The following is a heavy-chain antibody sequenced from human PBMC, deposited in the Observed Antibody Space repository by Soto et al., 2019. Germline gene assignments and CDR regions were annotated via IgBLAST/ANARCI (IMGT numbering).Heavy chain of an antibody. Sequence: GGSLRLSCAASGFTFSSYGMNWVRQAPGKGLERVSYISSSSTTIYYADSVKGRITIFRDNTKNSLYQQLNSLREEDSAVYYCARSPYYYDSSNYYGYWGQGTLVTAPQ. CDR3: ARSPYYYDSSNYYGY. J-gene: IGHJ4*02. CDR2: ISSSSTTI. V-gene: IGHV3-48*02. CDR1: GFTFSSYG. D-gene: IGHD3-22*01.